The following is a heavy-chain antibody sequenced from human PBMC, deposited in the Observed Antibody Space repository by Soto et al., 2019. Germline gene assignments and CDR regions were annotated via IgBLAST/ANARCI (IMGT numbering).Heavy chain of an antibody. CDR1: GGSINTHY. D-gene: IGHD6-19*01. Sequence: SETLSPTXIVSGGSINTHYWSWIRQPPGKGLEWIGYVDYSGNSDSSPSLKSRVTISIDTSKKQVSLKLNSVTAADTAVYYCARNWFSVAGRFHFDYWGQGIPVTVSS. V-gene: IGHV4-59*11. J-gene: IGHJ4*02. CDR2: VDYSGNS. CDR3: ARNWFSVAGRFHFDY.